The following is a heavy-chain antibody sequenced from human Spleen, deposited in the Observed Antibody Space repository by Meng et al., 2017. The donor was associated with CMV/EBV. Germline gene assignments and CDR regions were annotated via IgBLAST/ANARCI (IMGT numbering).Heavy chain of an antibody. D-gene: IGHD5-12*01. Sequence: SGGSISSSSYCWGWIRQPPGKGLERIGSIYYSGGTYYSPSLKRRVTISVDTSKNQFSLKLSSVTAADTAVYYCARLGSDYAGAADSYWGQGTLVTVSS. CDR1: GGSISSSSYC. V-gene: IGHV4-39*01. CDR2: IYYSGGT. J-gene: IGHJ4*02. CDR3: ARLGSDYAGAADSY.